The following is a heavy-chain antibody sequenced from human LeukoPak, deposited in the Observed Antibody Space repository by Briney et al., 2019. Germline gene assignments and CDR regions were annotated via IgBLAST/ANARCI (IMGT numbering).Heavy chain of an antibody. Sequence: GGSLRLSCAASRFTFSGYAMYWVRKAPGKGLEWVSCIDASGVNTYYADSVKGRFTISRDNSRNTLYLQMNSLRAEDTAVYYCAKGSGSGWYGWFDPWGQGTLVTVSS. J-gene: IGHJ5*02. V-gene: IGHV3-23*01. CDR3: AKGSGSGWYGWFDP. CDR1: RFTFSGYA. D-gene: IGHD6-19*01. CDR2: IDASGVNT.